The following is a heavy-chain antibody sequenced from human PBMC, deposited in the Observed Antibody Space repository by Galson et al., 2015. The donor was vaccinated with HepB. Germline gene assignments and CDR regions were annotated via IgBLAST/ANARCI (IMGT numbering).Heavy chain of an antibody. CDR2: ISAYNGNT. J-gene: IGHJ5*02. D-gene: IGHD3-3*01. V-gene: IGHV1-18*01. CDR1: GYTFTSYG. CDR3: ARVMYYDFWSGYSSWRDLQNWFDP. Sequence: SEKVSCKASGYTFTSYGISWVRQAPGQGLEWMGWISAYNGNTNYAQKLQGRVTMTTDTSTSTAYMELRSLRSDDTAVYYCARVMYYDFWSGYSSWRDLQNWFDPWGQGTLVTVSS.